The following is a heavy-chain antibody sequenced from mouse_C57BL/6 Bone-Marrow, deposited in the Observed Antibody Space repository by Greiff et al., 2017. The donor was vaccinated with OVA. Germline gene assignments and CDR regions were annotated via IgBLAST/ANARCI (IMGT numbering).Heavy chain of an antibody. CDR2: ISSGGDYI. CDR3: TRDYRKYYFDY. Sequence: EVKLMESGEGLVKPGGSLKLSCAASGFTFSSYAMSWVRQTPEKRLEWVAYISSGGDYIYYADTVKGRFTISRDTARNTLYLQMSSLNSEDTAMYYCTRDYRKYYFDYWGQGTTLTVSS. D-gene: IGHD2-4*01. J-gene: IGHJ2*01. V-gene: IGHV5-9-1*02. CDR1: GFTFSSYA.